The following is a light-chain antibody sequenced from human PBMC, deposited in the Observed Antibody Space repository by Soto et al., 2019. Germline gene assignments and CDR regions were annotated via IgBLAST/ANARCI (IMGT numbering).Light chain of an antibody. V-gene: IGKV3-15*01. Sequence: EIVLTQSPATLSLSPGERATLSCRASQSVSSNLAWYQQTPGQAPRLLIYGASTRATGIPARFSGSGSGTEFTLTISSLQSEDFAVYCCQQYNKWPPVTFGQGTRLEIK. J-gene: IGKJ5*01. CDR3: QQYNKWPPVT. CDR2: GAS. CDR1: QSVSSN.